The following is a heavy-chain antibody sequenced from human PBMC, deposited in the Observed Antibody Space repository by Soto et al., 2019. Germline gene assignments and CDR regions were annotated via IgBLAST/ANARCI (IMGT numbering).Heavy chain of an antibody. CDR3: ARTSGWYETYY. CDR2: VYYSGST. J-gene: IGHJ4*02. V-gene: IGHV4-61*01. D-gene: IGHD6-19*01. CDR1: GGSVTSGSYY. Sequence: SETLSLTCIVSGGSVTSGSYYWSWFRQPPRKGLEWIGHVYYSGSTNYNPSLKGRITISLDTSTNQFSLELTSVTAADTAMYYCARTSGWYETYYWGQGTLVTVSS.